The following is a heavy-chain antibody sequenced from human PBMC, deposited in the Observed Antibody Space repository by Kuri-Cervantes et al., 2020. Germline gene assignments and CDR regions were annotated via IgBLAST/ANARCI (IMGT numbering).Heavy chain of an antibody. J-gene: IGHJ4*02. V-gene: IGHV4-59*01. Sequence: SETLSLTCTVSGGSISSYYWSWIRQPPGKGLEWIGYIYYSGSTNYNPSLKSRVTISADTSKNQFSLKLSSVTAADTAVYYCARGLAGVNQRTYYDSWGQGTLVTVSS. D-gene: IGHD2-8*01. CDR2: IYYSGST. CDR1: GGSISSYY. CDR3: ARGLAGVNQRTYYDS.